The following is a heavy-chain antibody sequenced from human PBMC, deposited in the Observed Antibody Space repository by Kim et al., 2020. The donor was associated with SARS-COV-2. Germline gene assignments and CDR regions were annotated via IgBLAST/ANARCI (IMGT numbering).Heavy chain of an antibody. CDR2: ISYDGSNK. CDR3: AKGQGQNWNYYYGMDV. V-gene: IGHV3-30*18. J-gene: IGHJ6*01. D-gene: IGHD1-1*01. CDR1: GFTFSSYG. Sequence: GGSLRLSCAASGFTFSSYGMHWVRQAPGKGLEWVAVISYDGSNKYYADSVKGRFTISRDNSKNTLYLQMNSLRAEDTAVYYCAKGQGQNWNYYYGMDVWG.